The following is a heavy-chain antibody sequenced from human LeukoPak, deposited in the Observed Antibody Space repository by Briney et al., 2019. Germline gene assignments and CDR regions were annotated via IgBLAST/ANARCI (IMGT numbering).Heavy chain of an antibody. Sequence: SETLSLPCSVSGYSIISGYQWAWVRQSPGKGREWVGSIFHRGSAHYNPSLKSRVTISVDTSRNQFSLKLNSVSATDTAVYYCARDPRWLTPDCTSTSCYENYFDPWGQGTLVTVSS. D-gene: IGHD2-2*01. J-gene: IGHJ5*02. CDR3: ARDPRWLTPDCTSTSCYENYFDP. CDR2: IFHRGSA. CDR1: GYSIISGYQ. V-gene: IGHV4-38-2*02.